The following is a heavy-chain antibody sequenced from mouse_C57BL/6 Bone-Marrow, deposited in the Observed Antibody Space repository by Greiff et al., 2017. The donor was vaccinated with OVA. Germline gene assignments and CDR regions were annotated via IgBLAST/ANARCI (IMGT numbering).Heavy chain of an antibody. D-gene: IGHD1-1*01. CDR2: IYPRSGNT. Sequence: QVQLQQSGAELARPGASVKLSCKASGYTFTSYGISWVKQRTGQGLEWIGEIYPRSGNTYYNEKFKGKATLTADKSSSTAYMELRSLTSGDSAVYFCARGSITTVVARGYYFDYWGQGTTLTVSS. CDR3: ARGSITTVVARGYYFDY. CDR1: GYTFTSYG. V-gene: IGHV1-81*01. J-gene: IGHJ2*01.